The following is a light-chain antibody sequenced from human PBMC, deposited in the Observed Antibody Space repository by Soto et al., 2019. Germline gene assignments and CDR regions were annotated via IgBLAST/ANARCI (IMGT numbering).Light chain of an antibody. CDR2: DVT. CDR1: SSDVGGYNF. J-gene: IGLJ1*01. Sequence: QSALTQPASVSGSPGQSITISCTGTSSDVGGYNFVSWYQQHPGRAPKLMIYDVTNRPSGVSNRFSGSKSGNTASLTISGLQVEDEADYYCCSYTDSNSYVFGTGTKVTVL. CDR3: CSYTDSNSYV. V-gene: IGLV2-14*01.